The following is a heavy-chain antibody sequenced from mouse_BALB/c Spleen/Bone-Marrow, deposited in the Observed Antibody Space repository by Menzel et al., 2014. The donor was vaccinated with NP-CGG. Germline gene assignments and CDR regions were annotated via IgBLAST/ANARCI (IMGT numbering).Heavy chain of an antibody. V-gene: IGHV1S81*02. Sequence: VQLQQSGAELVQPGASVKLSCKASGYTFTSYWMHWVKQRPGQGLDWIGEINPSNGRTNYNEKFRSKATLTVDKSSSTAYMQLSSLTSEDSAVYYCARRYYGSSYLLDYWGQGTTHTVSS. CDR3: ARRYYGSSYLLDY. CDR2: INPSNGRT. CDR1: GYTFTSYW. J-gene: IGHJ2*01. D-gene: IGHD1-1*01.